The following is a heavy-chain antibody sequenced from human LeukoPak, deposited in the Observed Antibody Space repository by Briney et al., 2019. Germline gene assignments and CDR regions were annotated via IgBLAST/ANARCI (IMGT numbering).Heavy chain of an antibody. Sequence: PSETLSLTCTVSGGXISNYYWSWIRQPPGKGLEWIGFISHSGSTNSKPSLKSRVTISVDTSKNQFSMKLSSVTAADTAVYYCARLYCSSTSCPTTTDAFDIWGQGTLVTVSS. CDR3: ARLYCSSTSCPTTTDAFDI. D-gene: IGHD2-2*01. V-gene: IGHV4-59*01. CDR1: GGXISNYY. CDR2: ISHSGST. J-gene: IGHJ3*02.